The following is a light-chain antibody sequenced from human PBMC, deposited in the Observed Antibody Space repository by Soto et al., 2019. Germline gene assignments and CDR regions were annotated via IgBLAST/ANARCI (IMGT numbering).Light chain of an antibody. J-gene: IGLJ1*01. CDR3: AAWDDSLSGSGV. CDR2: RNN. V-gene: IGLV1-47*01. CDR1: SSNIGSNY. Sequence: QSVVTQPPSASGTPGQRVTISFSGSSSNIGSNYVYWYQQLPGTAPKLLIYRNNQRPSGVPDRFSGSKSGTSASLAISGLRSEDEADYYCAAWDDSLSGSGVFGTGTKVTVL.